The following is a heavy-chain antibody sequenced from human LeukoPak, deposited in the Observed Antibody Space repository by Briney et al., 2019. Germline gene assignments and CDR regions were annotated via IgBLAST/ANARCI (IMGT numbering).Heavy chain of an antibody. V-gene: IGHV4-61*01. CDR2: IYYSGST. Sequence: SETLSLTCTVSGGSVSSGSYYWSWIRQPPGKGLEWIGYIYYSGSTNYNPSLKSRVTISVDTSKNQFSLKLSSVTAVDTAVYYCARDQGIKYCSSTSCILYGMDVWGQGTTVTVSS. CDR3: ARDQGIKYCSSTSCILYGMDV. J-gene: IGHJ6*02. CDR1: GGSVSSGSYY. D-gene: IGHD2-2*01.